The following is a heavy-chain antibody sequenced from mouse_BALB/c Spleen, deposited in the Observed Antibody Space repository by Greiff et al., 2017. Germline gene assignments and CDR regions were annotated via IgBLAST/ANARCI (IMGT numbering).Heavy chain of an antibody. CDR3: ARGELPFAY. J-gene: IGHJ3*01. Sequence: VQLQQPGAELVKPGASVKLSCKASGYTFTSYWMHWVKQRPGQGLEWIGEINPSNGRTNYNEKFKSKATLTVDKSSSTAYMQLSSLTSEDSAVYYCARGELPFAYWGQGTLVTVSA. CDR1: GYTFTSYW. CDR2: INPSNGRT. V-gene: IGHV1S81*02. D-gene: IGHD2-12*01.